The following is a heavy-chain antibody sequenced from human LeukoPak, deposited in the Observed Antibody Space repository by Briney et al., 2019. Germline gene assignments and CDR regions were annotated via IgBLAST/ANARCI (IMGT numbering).Heavy chain of an antibody. CDR1: GFTFRNYW. V-gene: IGHV3-74*01. D-gene: IGHD3-22*01. J-gene: IGHJ6*02. CDR3: ARVYRVTMIVVVITTTENGMDV. Sequence: GGSLRLSCAASGFTFRNYWMLWVRQAPGKGLVWVSCIKGDGSHTIYADSVKGRFTISRDNAKNTLYLQMNSLRAEDTAVYYCARVYRVTMIVVVITTTENGMDVWGQGTTVTVSS. CDR2: IKGDGSHT.